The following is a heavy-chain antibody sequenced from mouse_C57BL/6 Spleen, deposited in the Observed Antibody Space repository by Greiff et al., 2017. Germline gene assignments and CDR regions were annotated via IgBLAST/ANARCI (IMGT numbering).Heavy chain of an antibody. V-gene: IGHV1-80*01. CDR1: GYAFSSYW. D-gene: IGHD1-1*01. Sequence: QVQLQQSGAELVKPGASVKISCKASGYAFSSYWMNWVKQRPGKGLEWIGQIYPGDGDTNYNGKFKGKATLTADKSSSTAYMQLSSLTSEDSAVYFGAREPYGSSYGYFDVWGTGTTVTVSS. J-gene: IGHJ1*03. CDR2: IYPGDGDT. CDR3: AREPYGSSYGYFDV.